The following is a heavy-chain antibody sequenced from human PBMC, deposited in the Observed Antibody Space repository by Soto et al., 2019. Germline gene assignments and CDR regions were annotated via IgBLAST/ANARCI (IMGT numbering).Heavy chain of an antibody. CDR2: IIPIFGTA. CDR1: GGTFSSYA. Sequence: QVQLVQSGAEVKKPGSSVKVSCKASGGTFSSYAISWVRQAPGQGLEWMGGIIPIFGTANDAQKFQGRVTITADESTSTAYMELSSLRSEDTAVYYCARGGVSYYDSSGYYSYYFDYWGQGTLVTVSS. CDR3: ARGGVSYYDSSGYYSYYFDY. J-gene: IGHJ4*02. V-gene: IGHV1-69*01. D-gene: IGHD3-22*01.